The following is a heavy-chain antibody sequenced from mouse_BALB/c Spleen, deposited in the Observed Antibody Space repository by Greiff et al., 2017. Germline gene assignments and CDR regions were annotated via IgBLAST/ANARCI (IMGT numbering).Heavy chain of an antibody. Sequence: EVHLVESGPELEKPGASVKISCKASGYSFTGFNMNWVKQSNGKSLEWIGNIDPYYGGTSYNQKFKGKATLTVDKSSSTAYMQLKSLTSEDSAVYYCARNGYDYYAMDYWGQGTSVTVSS. V-gene: IGHV1-39*01. CDR3: ARNGYDYYAMDY. CDR1: GYSFTGFN. CDR2: IDPYYGGT. D-gene: IGHD1-2*01. J-gene: IGHJ4*01.